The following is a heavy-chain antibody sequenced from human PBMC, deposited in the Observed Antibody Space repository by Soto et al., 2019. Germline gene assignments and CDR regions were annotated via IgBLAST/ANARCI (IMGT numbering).Heavy chain of an antibody. V-gene: IGHV1-3*01. J-gene: IGHJ6*02. Sequence: ASVKVSCKASGYTFTSYAMHWLRQAPGQRLEWMGWINAGNGNTKYSQKFQGRVTITRDTSASTAYMELSSLRSEDTAVYYCARDMGRDYYYYGMDVWGQGTTVTVSS. CDR1: GYTFTSYA. D-gene: IGHD3-10*01. CDR2: INAGNGNT. CDR3: ARDMGRDYYYYGMDV.